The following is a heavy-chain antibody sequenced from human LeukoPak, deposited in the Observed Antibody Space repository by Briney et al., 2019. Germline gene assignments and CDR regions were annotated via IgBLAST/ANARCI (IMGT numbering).Heavy chain of an antibody. CDR1: GYTFTGYY. J-gene: IGHJ4*02. D-gene: IGHD3-10*01. CDR2: INPNSGGT. V-gene: IGHV1-2*02. CDR3: ARASMVRGVIITGRGGYYFDY. Sequence: GASVKVSCKASGYTFTGYYMHWVRQAPGQGLEWMGWINPNSGGTNYAQKFQGRVTMTRDTSISTAYMELSRLRSDDTAVYYCARASMVRGVIITGRGGYYFDYWGQGTLVTVSS.